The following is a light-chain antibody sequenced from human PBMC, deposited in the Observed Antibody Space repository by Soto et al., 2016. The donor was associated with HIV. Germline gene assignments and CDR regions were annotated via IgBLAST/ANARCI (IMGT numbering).Light chain of an antibody. J-gene: IGLJ2*01. CDR1: KLGDKY. CDR2: QDS. CDR3: QAWDSSTL. Sequence: SYELTQPPSVSVSPGQTASITCSGDKLGDKYACWYQQKPGQSPVLVIYQDSRRPSGIPERFSGSNSGNTATLTISGTQAMDEADYYCQAWDSSTLFGGGTKADRP. V-gene: IGLV3-1*01.